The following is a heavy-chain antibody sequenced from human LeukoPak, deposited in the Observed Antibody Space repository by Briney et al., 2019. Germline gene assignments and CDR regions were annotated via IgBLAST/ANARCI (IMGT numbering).Heavy chain of an antibody. CDR3: AKVGDYDFWSGYYGPEQYYFDY. CDR2: ISYDGSNK. CDR1: GFTFSSYG. V-gene: IGHV3-30*18. D-gene: IGHD3-3*01. J-gene: IGHJ4*02. Sequence: GGSLRLSCAASGFTFSSYGMHWVRQAPGKGLEWVAVISYDGSNKYYADSVKGRFTISRDNSKNTLYLQTNSLRAEDTAVYYCAKVGDYDFWSGYYGPEQYYFDYWGQGTLVTVSS.